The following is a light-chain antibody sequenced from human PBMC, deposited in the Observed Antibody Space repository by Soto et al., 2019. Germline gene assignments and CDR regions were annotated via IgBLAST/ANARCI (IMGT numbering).Light chain of an antibody. CDR3: QQYGSSPIT. CDR2: GAS. Sequence: MVLTQSPGTLSLSPWERATLSCRASQSVTSYLAWYQQKPGQAPRLLIYGASSRATGIPDRFSGSGSGTDFTLTISRLEPEDFAVYYCQQYGSSPITFGGGTKVDIK. J-gene: IGKJ4*01. V-gene: IGKV3-20*01. CDR1: QSVTSY.